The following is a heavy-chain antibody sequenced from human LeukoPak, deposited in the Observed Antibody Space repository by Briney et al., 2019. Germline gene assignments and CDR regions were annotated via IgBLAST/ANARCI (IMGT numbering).Heavy chain of an antibody. CDR3: ARCDRGSCYGPFDY. CDR1: GFTFTSYS. D-gene: IGHD2-2*01. J-gene: IGHJ4*02. V-gene: IGHV3-21*01. Sequence: PGGSLRLSCAASGFTFTSYSMNWVRQAPGKGLEWVSSITSGSTYIYYADSVKGRFTISRDNAKNSLYLQMNSLRAEDTAVYYCARCDRGSCYGPFDYWGQGTLVTVSS. CDR2: ITSGSTYI.